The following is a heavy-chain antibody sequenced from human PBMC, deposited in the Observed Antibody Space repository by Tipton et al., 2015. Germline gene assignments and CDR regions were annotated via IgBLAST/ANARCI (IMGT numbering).Heavy chain of an antibody. CDR2: IYYSGST. Sequence: TLSLTCTVSGGSVNSGTYYWSWIRQPPGKGLEWIGYIYYSGSTKHNPSLKSRVTISVDTSKNQFSLKLTSVTAADTAVYYCARGGNNWFDPWGQGTLVTVSS. D-gene: IGHD2-15*01. J-gene: IGHJ5*02. CDR1: GGSVNSGTYY. CDR3: ARGGNNWFDP. V-gene: IGHV4-61*01.